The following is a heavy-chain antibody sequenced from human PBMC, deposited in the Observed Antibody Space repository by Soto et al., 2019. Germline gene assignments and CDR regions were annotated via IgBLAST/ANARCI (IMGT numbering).Heavy chain of an antibody. CDR3: ARAYRTGGWFDP. D-gene: IGHD5-12*01. CDR2: INHSGST. J-gene: IGHJ5*02. Sequence: SEALSLTCAVYGGSFSGYYWGWIRQPPGKGLEWIGEINHSGSTNYNPSLKSRVTISVDTSKNQFSLKLSSVTAADTAVYYCARAYRTGGWFDPRGQGTLVTVSS. CDR1: GGSFSGYY. V-gene: IGHV4-34*01.